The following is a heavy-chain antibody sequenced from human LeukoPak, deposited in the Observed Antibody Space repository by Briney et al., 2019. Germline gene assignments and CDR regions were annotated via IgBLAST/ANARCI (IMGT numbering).Heavy chain of an antibody. CDR2: ISAYNGNT. D-gene: IGHD6-19*01. Sequence: GASVKVSCKASGYTFTSYGISWVRRAPGQGLEWMGWISAYNGNTNYAQKLQGRVTMTTDTSTSTAYMELRSLRSDDTAVYYCARGLSGVTGHSSGWYVRYFDYWGQGTLVTVSS. CDR3: ARGLSGVTGHSSGWYVRYFDY. J-gene: IGHJ4*02. CDR1: GYTFTSYG. V-gene: IGHV1-18*01.